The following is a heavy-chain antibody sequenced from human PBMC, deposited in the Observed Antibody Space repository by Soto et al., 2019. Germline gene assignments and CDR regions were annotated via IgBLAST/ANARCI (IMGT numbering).Heavy chain of an antibody. V-gene: IGHV4-39*01. CDR2: IYYSGST. CDR3: ARTDRKGEKPIYDYVWGSYRYGSAFDI. J-gene: IGHJ3*02. D-gene: IGHD3-16*02. CDR1: GGSISSSSYY. Sequence: SETLSLTCTVSGGSISSSSYYWGWIRQPPGKGLEWIGSIYYSGSTYYNPSLKSRVTISVDTSKNQFSLKLSSVTAAETAVYYCARTDRKGEKPIYDYVWGSYRYGSAFDIWGQGTMVTVSS.